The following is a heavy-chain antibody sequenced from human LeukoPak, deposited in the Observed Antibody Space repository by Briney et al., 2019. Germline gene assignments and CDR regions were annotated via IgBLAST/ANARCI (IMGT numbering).Heavy chain of an antibody. Sequence: SETLPLTCTVSGGSISSGSYYWSWIRQPAGKGLEWIGRIYTSGSTNYNPSLKSRVTISVDTSKNQFSLKLSSVTAADTAVYYCARGNWNYGYWGQGTLVTVSS. CDR3: ARGNWNYGY. CDR2: IYTSGST. D-gene: IGHD1-7*01. CDR1: GGSISSGSYY. V-gene: IGHV4-61*02. J-gene: IGHJ4*02.